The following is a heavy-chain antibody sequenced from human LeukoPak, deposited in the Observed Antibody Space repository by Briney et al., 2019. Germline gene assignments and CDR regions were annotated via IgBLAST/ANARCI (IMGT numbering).Heavy chain of an antibody. J-gene: IGHJ3*02. CDR1: GYTFTSYD. CDR3: ARTQWELYDAFDI. CDR2: ISAYNGNT. D-gene: IGHD1-26*01. V-gene: IGHV1-18*01. Sequence: EASVKVSCKASGYTFTSYDISWVRQAPGQGLEWMGWISAYNGNTNYAQKLQGRVTMTTDTSTSTAYMELRSLRSEDTAVYYCARTQWELYDAFDIWGQGTMVTVSS.